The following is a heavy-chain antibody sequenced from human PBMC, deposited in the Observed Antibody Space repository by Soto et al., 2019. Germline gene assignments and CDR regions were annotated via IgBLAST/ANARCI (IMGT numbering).Heavy chain of an antibody. CDR3: ARGRYGNY. V-gene: IGHV1-18*01. CDR1: GYTFTTYG. CDR2: ISAHNDNT. Sequence: QVHLVQSGAEVRKPGASVKVSCKGSGYTFTTYGITWVRQAPGQGLEWMGWISAHNDNTNYAQKVQGRVTVTRDTSTSTAYMELRNLRPDDRAVYNCARGRYGNYWGQGALFTASS. J-gene: IGHJ4*02. D-gene: IGHD1-1*01.